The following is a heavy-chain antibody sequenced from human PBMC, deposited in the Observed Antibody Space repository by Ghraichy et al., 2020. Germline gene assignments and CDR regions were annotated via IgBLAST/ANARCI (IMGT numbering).Heavy chain of an antibody. Sequence: SETLSLTCNVSGVSITSGAFYWTWIRQTPGQGLEWIGFIFSRGSTVYNPSLKSRLTFSVDTSNNNFSLTLTSMTVADTAVYFCARGASYGENLDSWGQGTVVTVSA. CDR1: GVSITSGAFY. CDR2: IFSRGST. J-gene: IGHJ4*02. V-gene: IGHV4-30-4*01. CDR3: ARGASYGENLDS. D-gene: IGHD4-17*01.